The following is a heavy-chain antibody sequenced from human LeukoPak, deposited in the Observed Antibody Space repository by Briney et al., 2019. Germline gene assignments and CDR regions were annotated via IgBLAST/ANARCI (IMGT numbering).Heavy chain of an antibody. Sequence: PSETLSLTCTVSAGSISAYYWTWIRQPAGKGLEWIGRIYSSGSTYYNPSLKTRVTISLDTSNNQFSLKVTSVTAADTPVYYCARGTEMTTIAGHYSFDYWGQGTLVSVSS. D-gene: IGHD5-24*01. V-gene: IGHV4-4*07. J-gene: IGHJ4*02. CDR1: AGSISAYY. CDR2: IYSSGST. CDR3: ARGTEMTTIAGHYSFDY.